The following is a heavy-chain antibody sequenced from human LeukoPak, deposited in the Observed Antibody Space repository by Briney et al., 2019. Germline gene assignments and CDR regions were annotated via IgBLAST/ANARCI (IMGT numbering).Heavy chain of an antibody. CDR2: INHSGST. CDR3: ASSGYSSSWYGNFDY. CDR1: GGSCSGYY. J-gene: IGHJ4*02. D-gene: IGHD6-13*01. Sequence: SETLSLTCAVYGGSCSGYYWSWIRQPPGKGLEWIGEINHSGSTNYNPSLKSRVTISVDTSKNQFSLKLSSVTAADTAVYYCASSGYSSSWYGNFDYWGQGTLVTVSS. V-gene: IGHV4-34*01.